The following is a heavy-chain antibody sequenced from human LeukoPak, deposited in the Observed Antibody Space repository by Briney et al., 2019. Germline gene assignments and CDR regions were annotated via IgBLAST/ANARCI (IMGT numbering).Heavy chain of an antibody. D-gene: IGHD3-16*02. V-gene: IGHV3-66*01. Sequence: GGSLRLSCAASGFTFSSYAMSWVRQAPGKGLEWVSVIYSGGTTYYADSEKGRFNISRDSSKNTLHLQMNTLRIEDTAVYYCVKAGGYRRAYWGQGTLVAVSS. J-gene: IGHJ4*02. CDR2: IYSGGTT. CDR3: VKAGGYRRAY. CDR1: GFTFSSYA.